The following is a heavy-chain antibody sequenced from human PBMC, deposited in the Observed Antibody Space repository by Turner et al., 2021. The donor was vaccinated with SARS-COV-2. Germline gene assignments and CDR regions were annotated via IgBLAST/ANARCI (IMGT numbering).Heavy chain of an antibody. V-gene: IGHV3-7*01. CDR3: AREMDNSGFAS. Sequence: EVQLVESGGDLVQPGGSLRLPCAASGFNFTHSWMSWVRQAPGRGLEWVANIKQDGSAKFYQDSVRGRFTITRDNAKNTLYLQMDSLRAEDTAVYYCAREMDNSGFASWGQGILVSVSS. J-gene: IGHJ5*01. CDR1: GFNFTHSW. CDR2: IKQDGSAK. D-gene: IGHD5-12*01.